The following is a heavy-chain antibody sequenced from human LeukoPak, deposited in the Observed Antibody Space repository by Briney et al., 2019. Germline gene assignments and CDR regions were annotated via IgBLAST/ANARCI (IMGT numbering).Heavy chain of an antibody. Sequence: AASVNVSCKASGGTFSSFGISWVRQAPGQGLEWMGGIIPIFGTANYAQKFQGGVTITADESTSTTYMELSSLRSEDTAVYYCARAAIAVAGTGFDYWGQGTLVTVSS. CDR1: GGTFSSFG. CDR3: ARAAIAVAGTGFDY. V-gene: IGHV1-69*13. D-gene: IGHD6-19*01. J-gene: IGHJ4*02. CDR2: IIPIFGTA.